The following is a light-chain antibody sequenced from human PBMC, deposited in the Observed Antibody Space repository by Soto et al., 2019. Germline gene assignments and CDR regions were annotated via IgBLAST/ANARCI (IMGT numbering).Light chain of an antibody. J-gene: IGLJ1*01. Sequence: QSALTQPASVSGSPGQSITISCTGTSSDIGGHHFVSWYQQQSGKAPKLVIYEVTDRPSGVSDRFSGSKSGNTASLTISGLQPEDEDDYYCSSYTSSSLYVFGTGTKVTVL. CDR1: SSDIGGHHF. CDR3: SSYTSSSLYV. V-gene: IGLV2-14*01. CDR2: EVT.